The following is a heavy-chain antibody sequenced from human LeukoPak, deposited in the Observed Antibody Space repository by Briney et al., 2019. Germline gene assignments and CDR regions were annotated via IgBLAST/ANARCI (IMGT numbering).Heavy chain of an antibody. J-gene: IGHJ5*02. CDR1: GFTFSSYA. D-gene: IGHD3-3*01. V-gene: IGHV3-23*01. CDR2: ISGSGGGT. CDR3: AKDVQEGYDFWSGYYTVSWFDP. Sequence: GGSLRLSCAASGFTFSSYAMSWVRQAPGKGLEWVSAISGSGGGTYYADSVKGRFTISRDNSKNTLYLQMNSLRAEDTAVYYCAKDVQEGYDFWSGYYTVSWFDPWGQGTLVTVSS.